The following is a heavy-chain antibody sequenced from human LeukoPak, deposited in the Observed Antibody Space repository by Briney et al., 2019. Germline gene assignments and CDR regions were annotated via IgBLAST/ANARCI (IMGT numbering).Heavy chain of an antibody. CDR2: TYYRTKWYL. CDR3: AGGGLVRGRTHWFDP. D-gene: IGHD3-10*01. Sequence: SQTLSLTCAISGDSVSSTSAGWNWIRQSPSRGLEWLGRTYYRTKWYLDYAVSVESRITINVDTSRNQFSLQLKSVTSEDTAVYFCAGGGLVRGRTHWFDPWGQGILVTVSS. J-gene: IGHJ5*02. V-gene: IGHV6-1*01. CDR1: GDSVSSTSAG.